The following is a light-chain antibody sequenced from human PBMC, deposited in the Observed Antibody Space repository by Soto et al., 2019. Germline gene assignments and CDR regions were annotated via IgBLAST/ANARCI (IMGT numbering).Light chain of an antibody. CDR2: DVS. V-gene: IGLV2-14*03. Sequence: QSALTQPASVSGSPGQSITITCTGTSSDVGGYNYVSWYQQHPVKAPKVLISDVSNRPSGISNRFSGSKSGNTASLTISGLQAEDEADYYCSSYTSIDTWVFGTGTKLTVL. J-gene: IGLJ1*01. CDR3: SSYTSIDTWV. CDR1: SSDVGGYNY.